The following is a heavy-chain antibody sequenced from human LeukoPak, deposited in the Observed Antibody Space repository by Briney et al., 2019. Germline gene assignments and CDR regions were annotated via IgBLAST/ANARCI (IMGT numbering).Heavy chain of an antibody. CDR2: ISFDGTDA. V-gene: IGHV3-30*04. CDR1: GFTFSSYA. Sequence: PGGSLRLSCAASGFTFSSYAIHWVRQAPGKGLEWVAVISFDGTDAFYADSVKGRFTISRDNSKNTPYLQMNSLRAEDTAVYYCARDRLHYGEYERTFDYWGQGTLVSVSS. CDR3: ARDRLHYGEYERTFDY. D-gene: IGHD4-17*01. J-gene: IGHJ4*02.